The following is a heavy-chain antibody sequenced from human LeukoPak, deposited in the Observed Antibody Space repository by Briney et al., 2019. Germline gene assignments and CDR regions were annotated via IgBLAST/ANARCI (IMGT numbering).Heavy chain of an antibody. Sequence: GGSLRLSCAASGFTFSSYGMHWARQAPGKGLEWVAVIWNDGSDKYYADSVKGRFTISRDNSKNTLYLQMNSLRAEDTAVYYCAKPTRGSGSFLIDFWGQGTLVTVST. CDR2: IWNDGSDK. V-gene: IGHV3-33*06. CDR1: GFTFSSYG. CDR3: AKPTRGSGSFLIDF. J-gene: IGHJ4*02. D-gene: IGHD1-26*01.